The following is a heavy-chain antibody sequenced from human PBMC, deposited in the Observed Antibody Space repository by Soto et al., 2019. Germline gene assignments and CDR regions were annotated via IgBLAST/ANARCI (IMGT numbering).Heavy chain of an antibody. CDR1: GFTFSSYG. Sequence: QVQLVESGGGVVQPGRSLRLSCAASGFTFSSYGMHWVRQAPGKGLAWVAVISYDGRNKYYADSVKGRFTISRDNSKNTLYLQMNSLRAEDTAVYYCATYAAPRLATLFFDIWCQGTMVTVSS. J-gene: IGHJ3*02. D-gene: IGHD2-15*01. CDR3: ATYAAPRLATLFFDI. V-gene: IGHV3-30*03. CDR2: ISYDGRNK.